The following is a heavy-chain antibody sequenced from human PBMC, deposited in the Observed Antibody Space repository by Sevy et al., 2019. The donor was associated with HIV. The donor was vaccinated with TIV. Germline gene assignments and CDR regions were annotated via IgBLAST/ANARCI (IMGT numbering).Heavy chain of an antibody. CDR2: IYRGGST. J-gene: IGHJ1*01. Sequence: GGSLRLSCAASGFTVSSNYMSWVRQAPGKGLEWVSVIYRGGSTYYADSVKGRFTISRDNSKNTLYLQMNSLRAEDTAVYYCAREEWRYCSGGSCTEYFQHWGQGTLVTVSS. CDR1: GFTVSSNY. V-gene: IGHV3-53*01. D-gene: IGHD2-15*01. CDR3: AREEWRYCSGGSCTEYFQH.